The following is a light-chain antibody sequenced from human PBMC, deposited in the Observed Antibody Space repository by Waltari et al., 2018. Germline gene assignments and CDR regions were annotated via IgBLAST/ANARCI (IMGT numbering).Light chain of an antibody. CDR3: SSHVV. J-gene: IGLJ3*02. V-gene: IGLV2-8*01. Sequence: PDSAPKLMIYEVTKRPSGVPDRFSGSKSGNTASLTVSGLQAEDEADYYCSSHVVFGGGTKLTVL. CDR2: EVT.